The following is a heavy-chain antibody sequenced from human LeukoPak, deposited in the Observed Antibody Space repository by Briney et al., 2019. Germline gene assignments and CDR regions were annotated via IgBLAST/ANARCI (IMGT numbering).Heavy chain of an antibody. CDR1: GYTFTRYY. D-gene: IGHD3-22*01. V-gene: IGHV1-2*02. CDR3: ARARPYYYDSSGYYYYGMDV. CDR2: INPNSGGT. Sequence: ASVKVSCKASGYTFTRYYMHWVRQAPGQGLEWRGWINPNSGGTNYAQKFQGRVTMTRDTSISTAYMELSRLRSDDTAVYYCARARPYYYDSSGYYYYGMDVWGQGTTVTVSS. J-gene: IGHJ6*02.